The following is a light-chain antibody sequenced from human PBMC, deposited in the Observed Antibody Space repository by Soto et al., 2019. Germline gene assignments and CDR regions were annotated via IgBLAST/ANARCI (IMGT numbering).Light chain of an antibody. CDR3: QQYNNWPPV. V-gene: IGKV3-15*01. CDR1: QSVSSN. Sequence: EIVMTQSPATLSVSPGERATLSCRASQSVSSNLAWYQQKPGQAPRLLIYGASTRATGIPARFSGSGSGTEFTLTISSLQSEDFAVYYCQQYNNWPPVFGGGTRWIS. CDR2: GAS. J-gene: IGKJ4*01.